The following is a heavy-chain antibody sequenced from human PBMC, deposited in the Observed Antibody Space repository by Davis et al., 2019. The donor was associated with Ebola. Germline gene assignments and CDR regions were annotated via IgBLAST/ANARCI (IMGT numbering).Heavy chain of an antibody. CDR3: ARSRAGWFDP. D-gene: IGHD3-10*01. V-gene: IGHV4-59*01. J-gene: IGHJ5*02. CDR2: IYYSGST. CDR1: GGSISSYY. Sequence: SETLSLTCTVSGGSISSYYWSWIRQPPGKGLEWIGYIYYSGSTNYNPSLKSRVTISVDTSKNQFSLKLSSVTAADTAVYYCARSRAGWFDPWGQGTLVSVSS.